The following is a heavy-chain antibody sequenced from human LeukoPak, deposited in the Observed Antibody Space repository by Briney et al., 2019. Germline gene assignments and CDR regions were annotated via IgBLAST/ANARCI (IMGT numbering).Heavy chain of an antibody. J-gene: IGHJ5*02. CDR1: GGSFSGYY. V-gene: IGHV4-34*01. Sequence: SETLSLTCAVYGGSFSGYYWSWIRQPPGKGLEWIGEINHSGSTNYNPSLKSRVTISVDTSKNQFSLKLSSVTAADTAVYYCAREEIKEGYCTNGVCYSDWFDPWGQGTLVTVSS. D-gene: IGHD2-8*01. CDR2: INHSGST. CDR3: AREEIKEGYCTNGVCYSDWFDP.